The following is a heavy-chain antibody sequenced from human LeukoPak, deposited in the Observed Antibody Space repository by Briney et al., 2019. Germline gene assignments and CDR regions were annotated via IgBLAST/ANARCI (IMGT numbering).Heavy chain of an antibody. CDR2: ISSHGGST. CDR3: ASSYLVTGYPLDY. D-gene: IGHD3-9*01. J-gene: IGHJ4*02. CDR1: GFAFSRYD. V-gene: IGHV3-64*01. Sequence: GGSLRLSCAASGFAFSRYDLHWVRHPPGKGLEYVSSISSHGGSTYYAHSVKGRFTISRDNSKNTLYLQMGSLRAEDMAVYYWASSYLVTGYPLDYWGQGTLVTVSS.